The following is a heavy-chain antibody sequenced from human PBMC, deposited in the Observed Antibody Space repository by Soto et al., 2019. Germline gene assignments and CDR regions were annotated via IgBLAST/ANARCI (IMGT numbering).Heavy chain of an antibody. CDR1: CDSISISSYY. J-gene: IGHJ4*02. CDR3: ATQRFLEWLFSSDF. D-gene: IGHD3-3*01. V-gene: IGHV4-39*01. CDR2: MYYSGNT. Sequence: PSETLSLTCTVSCDSISISSYYWGWVRQPPGKGLEWIGSMYYSGNTYYNPSLKSRVTMSVDTSKDQFSLKLTSVTAADTAVYYCATQRFLEWLFSSDFWGPGTLVTVSS.